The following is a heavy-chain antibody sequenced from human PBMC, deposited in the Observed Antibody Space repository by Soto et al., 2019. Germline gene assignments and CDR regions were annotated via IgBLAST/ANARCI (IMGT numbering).Heavy chain of an antibody. CDR3: ARDRESYYDFWSGYSGFDY. CDR2: INSDGSNK. D-gene: IGHD3-3*01. V-gene: IGHV3-74*01. CDR1: GFTFSGYR. J-gene: IGHJ4*02. Sequence: PGGSLRLSCAASGFTFSGYRMHWVRQAPGKGLVWVSRINSDGSNKYYADSVKGRFTISRDNSKNTLYLQMNSLRAEDTAVYYCARDRESYYDFWSGYSGFDYWGQGTLVTVSS.